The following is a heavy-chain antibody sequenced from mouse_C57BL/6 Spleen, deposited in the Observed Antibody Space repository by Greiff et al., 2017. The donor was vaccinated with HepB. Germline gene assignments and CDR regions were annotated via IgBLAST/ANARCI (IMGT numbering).Heavy chain of an antibody. V-gene: IGHV5-12*01. Sequence: EVQGVESGGGLVQPGGSLKLSCAASGFTFSDYYMYWVRQTPEKRLEWVAYISNGGGSTYYPDTVKGRFTISRDNAKNTLYLQMSRLKSEDTAMYYCARKGPHYAMDYWGQGTSVTVSS. CDR1: GFTFSDYY. CDR3: ARKGPHYAMDY. CDR2: ISNGGGST. J-gene: IGHJ4*01.